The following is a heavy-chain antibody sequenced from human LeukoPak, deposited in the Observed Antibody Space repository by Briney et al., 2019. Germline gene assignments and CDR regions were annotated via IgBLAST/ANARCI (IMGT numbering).Heavy chain of an antibody. D-gene: IGHD1-1*01. CDR2: ISGSGGST. CDR3: ARDDPGGIDS. Sequence: GGSLRLSCAASGFTFSSYAMSWVRQAPGKGLEWVSAISGSGGSTYYADSVKGRFTISKDNSKNTLYLQMNSLRVEDTAVYYCARDDPGGIDSWGQGTLVTVSS. CDR1: GFTFSSYA. V-gene: IGHV3-23*01. J-gene: IGHJ4*02.